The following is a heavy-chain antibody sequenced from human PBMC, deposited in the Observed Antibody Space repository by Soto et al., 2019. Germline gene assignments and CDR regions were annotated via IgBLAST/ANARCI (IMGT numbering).Heavy chain of an antibody. CDR3: AREVISPATSDAFDI. D-gene: IGHD1-26*01. CDR2: IYHTGAA. Sequence: QVQLQESGPGLVKPSQTLSVTCTVSGGSLSSDNFFWSWVRQHPETGLEWVGYIYHTGAAYYNPSLKRRLTISLDTSKNRFSLRIISVTAADTAVYYCAREVISPATSDAFDIWGQGTMVTVSS. J-gene: IGHJ3*02. V-gene: IGHV4-31*03. CDR1: GGSLSSDNFF.